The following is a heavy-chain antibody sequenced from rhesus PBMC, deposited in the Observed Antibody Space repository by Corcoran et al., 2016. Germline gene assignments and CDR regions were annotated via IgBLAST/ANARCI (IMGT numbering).Heavy chain of an antibody. Sequence: VQLVQSGAEVKRPGESLTISCTTSGYSFTRYWISWVRQVPGKGLEWGGAVEPRDADTRNNPALQGQVTISADTSLSTGYLQWSRLKAADTATYDCAKGTVRDVWGPGVLVTVSS. CDR1: GYSFTRYW. CDR2: VEPRDADT. J-gene: IGHJ5-1*01. D-gene: IGHD2-21*01. V-gene: IGHV5-20*01. CDR3: AKGTVRDV.